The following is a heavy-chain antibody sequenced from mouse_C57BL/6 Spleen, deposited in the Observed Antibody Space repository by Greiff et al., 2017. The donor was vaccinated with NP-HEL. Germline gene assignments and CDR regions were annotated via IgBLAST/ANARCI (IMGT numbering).Heavy chain of an antibody. CDR2: IYPGSGST. V-gene: IGHV1-55*01. CDR1: GYTFTSYW. D-gene: IGHD1-1*01. Sequence: QVQLQQPGAELVKPGASVKMSCKASGYTFTSYWITWVKQRPGQGLEWIGDIYPGSGSTNYNEKFKSKATLTVDTSSSTAYMQLSSLTSEDSAVYYCARVGHYYGSSYVCAMDYWGQGTSVTVSS. CDR3: ARVGHYYGSSYVCAMDY. J-gene: IGHJ4*01.